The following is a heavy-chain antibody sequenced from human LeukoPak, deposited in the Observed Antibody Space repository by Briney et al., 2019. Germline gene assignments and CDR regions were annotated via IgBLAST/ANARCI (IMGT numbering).Heavy chain of an antibody. CDR3: ASERVANDCSGGSCYLGY. V-gene: IGHV1-46*03. J-gene: IGHJ4*02. Sequence: ASVKVSCKASGYTFTSYYMHWVRQAPGQGLEWMGIINPSGGSTSYAQKFQGRVTMTRDTSTSTVYMELSSLRSEDTAVYYCASERVANDCSGGSCYLGYWGQGTLVTVSP. CDR2: INPSGGST. D-gene: IGHD2-15*01. CDR1: GYTFTSYY.